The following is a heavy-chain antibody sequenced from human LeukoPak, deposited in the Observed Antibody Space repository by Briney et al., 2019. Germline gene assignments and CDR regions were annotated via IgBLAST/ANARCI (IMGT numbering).Heavy chain of an antibody. D-gene: IGHD1-1*01. CDR3: ARGVGQTTGTTGGYYFDF. CDR1: GYTFPNYG. CDR2: ISSYKRNT. V-gene: IGHV1-18*01. J-gene: IGHJ4*02. Sequence: ASVTVSCKASGYTFPNYGITWVRQAPGKGLEGMGWISSYKRNTNYAQKFQRRVTMTTDASTTTAYMELRSLRSDDTAVYYCARGVGQTTGTTGGYYFDFWGQGTLVTVSS.